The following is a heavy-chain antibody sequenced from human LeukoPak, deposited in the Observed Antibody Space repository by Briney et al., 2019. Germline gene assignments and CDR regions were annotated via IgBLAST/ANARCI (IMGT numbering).Heavy chain of an antibody. V-gene: IGHV3-49*04. CDR3: TREGTSGYFHYFDY. J-gene: IGHJ4*02. CDR1: GFTFGDYA. Sequence: QSGGSLRLSCTASGFTFGDYAMSWVRQAPGKGLEWVGFIRSKAYGGTREYAASVKGRFTISRDDSKSIAYLQMNSLKTEDTAVYYCTREGTSGYFHYFDYWGQGTLVTVSS. D-gene: IGHD3-22*01. CDR2: IRSKAYGGTR.